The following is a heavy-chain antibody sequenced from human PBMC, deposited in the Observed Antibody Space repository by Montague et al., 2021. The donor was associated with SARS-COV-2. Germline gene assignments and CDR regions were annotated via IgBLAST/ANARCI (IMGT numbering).Heavy chain of an antibody. CDR1: GGSISSGSYY. CDR2: IYTSGST. V-gene: IGHV4-61*02. D-gene: IGHD3-10*01. CDR3: ARHSGGSEVSGLDY. J-gene: IGHJ4*02. Sequence: TLSLTCTVSGGSISSGSYYWSWIRQPAGKGLEWIGRIYTSGSTNYNPSLKSRVTMSIDTSENQFSLNLNSVTAADTAVYYCARHSGGSEVSGLDYWGQGTLVTVSS.